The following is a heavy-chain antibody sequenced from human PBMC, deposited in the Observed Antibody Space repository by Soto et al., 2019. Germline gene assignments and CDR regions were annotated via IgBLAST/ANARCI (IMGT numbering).Heavy chain of an antibody. CDR1: GGTFSSCA. D-gene: IGHD1-20*01. V-gene: IGHV1-69*13. J-gene: IGHJ5*02. Sequence: GASVKVSCKASGGTFSSCAISWVRQAPGQGLEWMGGIIPIFGTANYAQKFQGRVTITADESTSTAYMELSSLRSEDTAVYYCATSGSFITGTQNWFDPWGQGTLVTVSS. CDR2: IIPIFGTA. CDR3: ATSGSFITGTQNWFDP.